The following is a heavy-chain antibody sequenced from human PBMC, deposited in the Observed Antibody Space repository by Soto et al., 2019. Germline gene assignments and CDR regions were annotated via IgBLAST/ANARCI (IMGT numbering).Heavy chain of an antibody. D-gene: IGHD6-19*01. CDR3: ARLLAVAGINY. J-gene: IGHJ4*02. Sequence: EVHLVESGGGLVQPGGSLRLSCAASGFTFSNYWMHWVRQVPGKGLVWVSRINSDGRNTSYADSVKGRFTISRDNAKNTLEQQMDRLGVEDAAVYYCARLLAVAGINYWGQGTLVTVSS. CDR1: GFTFSNYW. CDR2: INSDGRNT. V-gene: IGHV3-74*01.